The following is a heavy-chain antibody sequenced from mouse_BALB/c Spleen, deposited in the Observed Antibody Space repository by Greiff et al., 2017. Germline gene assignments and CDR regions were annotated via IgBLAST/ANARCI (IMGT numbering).Heavy chain of an antibody. Sequence: EVQRVESGGGLVQPGGSRKLSCAASGFTFSSFGMHWVRQAPEKGLEWVAYISSGSSTIYYADTVKGRFTISRDNPKNTLFLQMTSLRSEDTAMYYCARGDYYGSSYGAMDYWGQGTSVTVSS. J-gene: IGHJ4*01. CDR2: ISSGSSTI. CDR3: ARGDYYGSSYGAMDY. V-gene: IGHV5-17*02. CDR1: GFTFSSFG. D-gene: IGHD1-1*01.